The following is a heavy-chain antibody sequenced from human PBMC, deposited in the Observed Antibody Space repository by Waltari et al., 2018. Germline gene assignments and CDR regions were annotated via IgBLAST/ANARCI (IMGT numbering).Heavy chain of an antibody. J-gene: IGHJ6*02. CDR1: GGTFSSYT. Sequence: QVQLVQSGAEVKKPGSSVKVSCKASGGTFSSYTISWVRQAPGQGLEWMGRIIPIIGIANYAQKFQGRVTITADKSTSTAYMELSSLRSEDTAVYYCARDRCSSTSCRLTYYYYYGMDVWGQGTTVTVSS. CDR3: ARDRCSSTSCRLTYYYYYGMDV. V-gene: IGHV1-69*08. CDR2: IIPIIGIA. D-gene: IGHD2-2*01.